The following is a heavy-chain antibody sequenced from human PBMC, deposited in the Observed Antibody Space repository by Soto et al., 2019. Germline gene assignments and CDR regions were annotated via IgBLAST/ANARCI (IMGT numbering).Heavy chain of an antibody. V-gene: IGHV3-15*01. J-gene: IGHJ6*02. Sequence: GGSLRLSCAASGFTFSNAWMSWVRQAPGKGLEWVGRIKSKTDGGTTDYAAPVKGRFTISRDDSKNTLYPQMNSLKTEDTAVYYCCSSSLFYYYYGMDVWGQGTTVTVSS. CDR1: GFTFSNAW. D-gene: IGHD6-6*01. CDR3: CSSSLFYYYYGMDV. CDR2: IKSKTDGGTT.